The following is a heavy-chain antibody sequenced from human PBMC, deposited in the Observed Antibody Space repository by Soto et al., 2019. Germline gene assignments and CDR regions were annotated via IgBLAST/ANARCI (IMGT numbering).Heavy chain of an antibody. Sequence: SETLSLTCAVSGGSITSGNSYSWAWIRQPPGRGLEWIGSISQTGATSYNPSLKSRVSVSLDKSKNQFSLRLSSVTAADMAVCYCARAVSPYFGTWFDPWGQGTLVTVSS. V-gene: IGHV4-30-2*01. CDR2: ISQTGAT. D-gene: IGHD3-10*01. CDR1: GGSITSGNSYS. CDR3: ARAVSPYFGTWFDP. J-gene: IGHJ5*02.